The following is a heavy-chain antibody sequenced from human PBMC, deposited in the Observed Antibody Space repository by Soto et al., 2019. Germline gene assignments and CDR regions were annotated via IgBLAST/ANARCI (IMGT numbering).Heavy chain of an antibody. V-gene: IGHV3-9*01. J-gene: IGHJ6*03. Sequence: EVQLVESGGDLVQPGRSLRLSCAASGFTFDDYAMHWVRQAPGKGLEWVSGISWNSGNIGYADSVKGRFTISRDNANNSLYLLMSSLGAEDTALYYCVKDMSPGEVSRSDYMDVWGKGTTVTVSS. D-gene: IGHD3-16*01. CDR2: ISWNSGNI. CDR1: GFTFDDYA. CDR3: VKDMSPGEVSRSDYMDV.